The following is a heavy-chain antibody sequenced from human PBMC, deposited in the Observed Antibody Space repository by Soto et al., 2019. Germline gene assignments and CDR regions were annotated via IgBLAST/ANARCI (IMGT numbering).Heavy chain of an antibody. D-gene: IGHD3-10*01. CDR3: VKHRGNPSGAFDI. CDR1: GFTLSTYA. Sequence: EVQLLESGGGLVQPGGSLRLSCVASGFTLSTYAMSWVRQAPGKGLEWVSGITGSGGSTYYADSVKGRFTISRDNSKSTVSLHMNSLRAEDTGVNYCVKHRGNPSGAFDIWGQGTMVTVSS. CDR2: ITGSGGST. V-gene: IGHV3-23*01. J-gene: IGHJ3*02.